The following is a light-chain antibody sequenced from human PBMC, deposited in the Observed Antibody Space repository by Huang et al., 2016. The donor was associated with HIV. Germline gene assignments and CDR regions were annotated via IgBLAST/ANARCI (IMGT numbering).Light chain of an antibody. Sequence: IVLTQSPATLSLSPGERVTLSCRASQSITTYLACYQQKPGQAPRLLIYDTFYRATGIPARFSGSGSGTDFTLTINSLEPEDLATYYCQQRSSWPLTFGGGTKVQI. CDR3: QQRSSWPLT. CDR1: QSITTY. J-gene: IGKJ4*01. V-gene: IGKV3-11*01. CDR2: DTF.